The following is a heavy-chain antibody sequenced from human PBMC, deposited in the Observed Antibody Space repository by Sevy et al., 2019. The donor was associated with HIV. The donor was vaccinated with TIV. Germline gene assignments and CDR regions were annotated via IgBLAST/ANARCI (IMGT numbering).Heavy chain of an antibody. V-gene: IGHV3-23*01. CDR2: LSFGGGEI. J-gene: IGHJ4*02. CDR3: AREGCTKPHDY. D-gene: IGHD2-8*01. Sequence: GGSLRLSCAASGFTFNKYSMSWVRQPPGKGLEWVATLSFGGGEINYADSVKGRFTISRDNSKNSFYLQMNNLRAEDTALYYWAREGCTKPHDYWGQGTLVTVSS. CDR1: GFTFNKYS.